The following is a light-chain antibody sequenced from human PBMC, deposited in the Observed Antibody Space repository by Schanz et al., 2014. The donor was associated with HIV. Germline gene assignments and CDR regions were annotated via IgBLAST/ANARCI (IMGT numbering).Light chain of an antibody. J-gene: IGLJ2*01. CDR3: QSTDADHPGV. CDR2: GES. CDR1: SGSIATYF. V-gene: IGLV6-57*04. Sequence: NFMLTQPHSVSESPGKTVTISCTRSSGSIATYFVQWYQQRPGSAPTSVLYGESQRPSGVPDRFSGSIDRSSNSASLTISGLETEDEAVYFCQSTDADHPGVFGGGTKLTVL.